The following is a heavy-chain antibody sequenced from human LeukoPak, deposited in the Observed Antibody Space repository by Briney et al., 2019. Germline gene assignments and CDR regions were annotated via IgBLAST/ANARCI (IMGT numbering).Heavy chain of an antibody. J-gene: IGHJ4*02. Sequence: GSSVKVSCKASGGTFSSYAISWVRQAPGQGLEWMGGIIPIFGTANYAQKFQGRVTITTGESTSTAYMELSSLRSEDTAVYYCASALGDYGDYFDYWGQGTLVTVSS. CDR3: ASALGDYGDYFDY. D-gene: IGHD4-17*01. V-gene: IGHV1-69*05. CDR1: GGTFSSYA. CDR2: IIPIFGTA.